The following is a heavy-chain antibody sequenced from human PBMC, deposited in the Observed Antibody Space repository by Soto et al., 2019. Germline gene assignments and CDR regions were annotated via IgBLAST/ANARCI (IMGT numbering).Heavy chain of an antibody. Sequence: VEVCCEACGDRITDYKLHWARQDTGQGLEWMGWVDPNGGGSNSAQKFQGSVTMTWDTSITTAYLDLNRLTTNDTATYFCATWVDYGDFEGFDFWGQGTLVTVSS. CDR1: GDRITDYK. V-gene: IGHV1-2*04. D-gene: IGHD4-17*01. CDR2: VDPNGGGS. J-gene: IGHJ4*02. CDR3: ATWVDYGDFEGFDF.